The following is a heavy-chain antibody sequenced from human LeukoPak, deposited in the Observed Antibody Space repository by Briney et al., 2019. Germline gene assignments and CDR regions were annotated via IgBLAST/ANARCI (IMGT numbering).Heavy chain of an antibody. CDR1: GGSFSGYY. V-gene: IGHV4-34*01. J-gene: IGHJ5*02. CDR3: ARGLSPLLWFGVYSNWFDP. CDR2: INHSGST. Sequence: KSSETLSLTCAVYGGSFSGYYWSWIRQPPGKGLEWIGEINHSGSTNYNPSLKSRVTISVDTSKNQFSLKLSSVTAADTAVYYCARGLSPLLWFGVYSNWFDPWGQGTLVTVSS. D-gene: IGHD3-10*01.